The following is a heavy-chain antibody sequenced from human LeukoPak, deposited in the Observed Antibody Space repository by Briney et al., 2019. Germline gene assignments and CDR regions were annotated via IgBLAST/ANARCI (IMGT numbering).Heavy chain of an antibody. V-gene: IGHV3-23*01. D-gene: IGHD3-10*01. CDR3: AKEKELWFGPGDC. Sequence: PGGSLRLSCVASGFIFNKYAMSWVRQAPGKGLEWVSVISGSGTNTYYAGSVKGRFTISRDISKNTLFLQMNSLRAEDTALYYCAKEKELWFGPGDCWGQGTLVTVSS. CDR1: GFIFNKYA. J-gene: IGHJ4*02. CDR2: ISGSGTNT.